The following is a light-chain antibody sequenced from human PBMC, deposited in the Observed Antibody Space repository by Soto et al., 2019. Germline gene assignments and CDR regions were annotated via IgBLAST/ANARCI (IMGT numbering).Light chain of an antibody. J-gene: IGLJ1*01. CDR1: TNDVGYYTY. CDR2: EVN. CDR3: NSYASSSTFV. Sequence: QSALTQPASVSGSPGQSITISCTGTTNDVGYYTYVSWYQQHPGKAPKLIIYEVNNRPSGLSNRFSGSKSGNTASLTISGLQAEDEADYYCNSYASSSTFVFGTGTKLTVL. V-gene: IGLV2-14*01.